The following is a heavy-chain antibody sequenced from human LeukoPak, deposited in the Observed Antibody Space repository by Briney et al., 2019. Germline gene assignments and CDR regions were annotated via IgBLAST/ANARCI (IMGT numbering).Heavy chain of an antibody. CDR2: ITTYNGDT. CDR3: ARDSDWVFDL. CDR1: GYTFTRWN. J-gene: IGHJ2*01. Sequence: ASVKVSCKTSGYTFTRWNFNWVRQAPGQGLEWIGWITTYNGDTKYAQKFQGRVTMTTDTSTSTTYMDLRSLTSDDTSVYYCARDSDWVFDLWGRGTAVTVSS. V-gene: IGHV1-18*01. D-gene: IGHD3-9*01.